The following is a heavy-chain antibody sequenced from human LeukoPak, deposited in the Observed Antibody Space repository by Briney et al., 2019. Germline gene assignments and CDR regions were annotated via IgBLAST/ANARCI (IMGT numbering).Heavy chain of an antibody. J-gene: IGHJ4*02. Sequence: SETLSLTCAVYGGSFSGYYWNWIRQPPGKGLEWIGEVDHSGSANYNPSLKRRVTMSVDTSKNQFSLKLTSVTAADTAVYYCARKGPNGSGKVKYWGQRTLVSVSS. V-gene: IGHV4-34*01. CDR3: ARKGPNGSGKVKY. CDR2: VDHSGSA. D-gene: IGHD3-10*01. CDR1: GGSFSGYY.